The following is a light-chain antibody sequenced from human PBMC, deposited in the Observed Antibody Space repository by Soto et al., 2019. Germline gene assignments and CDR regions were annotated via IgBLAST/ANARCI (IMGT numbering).Light chain of an antibody. CDR3: QQYADSPRT. J-gene: IGKJ1*01. Sequence: DIVLTQSPGTLSLSPRERATLSCRASQSVSNAYLAWYQHKVGQSPRLLIYAASNRAPGIPDRFSGSGSGTDFTLTISRLEPEDFAVYYCQQYADSPRTFGQGTKVEVK. CDR1: QSVSNAY. V-gene: IGKV3-20*01. CDR2: AAS.